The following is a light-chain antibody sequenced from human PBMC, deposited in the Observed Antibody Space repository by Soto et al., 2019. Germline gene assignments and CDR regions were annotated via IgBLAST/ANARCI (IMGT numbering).Light chain of an antibody. CDR3: NSYRTNYTWL. CDR2: EVS. V-gene: IGLV2-14*01. CDR1: SSDVGGYNY. J-gene: IGLJ3*02. Sequence: QSALTQPASVSGSPGQSITISCTGTSSDVGGYNYVSWYQQHPGKAPKLIIYEVSNRHSGVSNRFSGSKSGNTASLTISGLRAEDEADYYCNSYRTNYTWLFGGGTKVTVL.